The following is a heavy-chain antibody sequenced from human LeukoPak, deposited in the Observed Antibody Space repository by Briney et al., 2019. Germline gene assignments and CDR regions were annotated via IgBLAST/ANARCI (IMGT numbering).Heavy chain of an antibody. Sequence: SETLSLTCTVSGGSISSYYWSWIRPPPGKGLGWIGYIYYSGSTNYNPSLKSRVTISVDTSKNQFSLKLSSVTAADTAVYYCARLDWSTAFDIWGQGTMVTVSS. CDR1: GGSISSYY. V-gene: IGHV4-59*01. J-gene: IGHJ3*02. CDR2: IYYSGST. D-gene: IGHD3-9*01. CDR3: ARLDWSTAFDI.